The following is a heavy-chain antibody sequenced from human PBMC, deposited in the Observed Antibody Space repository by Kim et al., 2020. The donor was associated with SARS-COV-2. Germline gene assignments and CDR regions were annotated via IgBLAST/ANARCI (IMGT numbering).Heavy chain of an antibody. CDR2: INPNSGGT. CDR1: GYTFTGYY. D-gene: IGHD2-15*01. CDR3: ARVSRAANYYYYGMDV. J-gene: IGHJ6*02. V-gene: IGHV1-2*02. Sequence: ASVKVSCKASGYTFTGYYMHWVRQAPGQGLEWMGWINPNSGGTNYAQKFQGRVTMTRDTSISTAYMELSRLRSDDTAVYYCARVSRAANYYYYGMDVWGQGTTVTVSS.